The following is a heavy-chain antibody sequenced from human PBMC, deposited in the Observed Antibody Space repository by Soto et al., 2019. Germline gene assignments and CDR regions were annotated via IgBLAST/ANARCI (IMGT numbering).Heavy chain of an antibody. CDR3: ASLPEYYYGSGSYRDV. Sequence: GGSLRLSCAASGFTFSSYSMNWVRQAPGKGLEWVSSISSSSSYIYYADSVKGRFTISRDNAKNSLYLQMNSLRAEDTAVYYCASLPEYYYGSGSYRDVWGKGTTVTVSS. CDR1: GFTFSSYS. CDR2: ISSSSSYI. D-gene: IGHD3-10*01. V-gene: IGHV3-21*01. J-gene: IGHJ6*04.